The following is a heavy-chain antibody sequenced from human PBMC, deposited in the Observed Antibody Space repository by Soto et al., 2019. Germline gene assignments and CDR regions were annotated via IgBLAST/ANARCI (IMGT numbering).Heavy chain of an antibody. CDR3: ARDLGYCNNSGWFRNWFDP. D-gene: IGHD2-8*01. Sequence: QVQLVQSGAEVKTPGASVKVSCRASGYSFRTHGISWVRQAPGQGLEWMGWISTYDDKTNFPQKFQGRITMTTDTSKSRAYMEVRSLRSDATAVYFCARDLGYCNNSGWFRNWFDPWGQGTLVTVSS. V-gene: IGHV1-18*01. CDR1: GYSFRTHG. CDR2: ISTYDDKT. J-gene: IGHJ5*02.